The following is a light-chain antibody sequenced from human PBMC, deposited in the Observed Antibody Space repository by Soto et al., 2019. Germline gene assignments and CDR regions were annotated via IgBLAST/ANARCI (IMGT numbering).Light chain of an antibody. Sequence: EIVLTQSPGTLSLSPGESATLSCRASQSASSRYVAWYQQQPGQAPRLLIYDVSNRATGIPDRFIGSGSGTDFTLTITRLEPEDFALYYCQQYGSSPSTFGQGTKV. CDR2: DVS. V-gene: IGKV3-20*01. J-gene: IGKJ1*01. CDR1: QSASSRY. CDR3: QQYGSSPST.